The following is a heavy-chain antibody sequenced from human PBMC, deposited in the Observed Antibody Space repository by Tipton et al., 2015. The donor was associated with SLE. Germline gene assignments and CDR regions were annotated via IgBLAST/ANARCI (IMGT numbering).Heavy chain of an antibody. J-gene: IGHJ4*02. Sequence: TLSLTCTVSGGSISSYYWSWIRQPPGKGLEWIGYIYYSGSTNYNPSLKSRVTISVDTSKNQFSLKLSSVPAADTAVYYCARAPDYDYGDYYFDYWGQGTLVTVSS. CDR1: GGSISSYY. CDR3: ARAPDYDYGDYYFDY. V-gene: IGHV4-59*13. CDR2: IYYSGST. D-gene: IGHD4-17*01.